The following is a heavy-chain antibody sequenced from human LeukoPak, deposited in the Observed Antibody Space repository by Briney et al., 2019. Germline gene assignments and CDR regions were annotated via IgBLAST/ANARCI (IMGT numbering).Heavy chain of an antibody. CDR1: GFTVSSNF. CDR2: IYSGGST. CDR3: ALGLVTDY. D-gene: IGHD3-9*01. Sequence: GGSLSLVRAASGFTVSSNFMSWVRQAPGKGLEWVSVIYSGGSTYYADSVKGRFTISRDNSKNTLYLQMNSLRVEDTAVYYCALGLVTDYWGQETLVTVSS. J-gene: IGHJ4*02. V-gene: IGHV3-66*01.